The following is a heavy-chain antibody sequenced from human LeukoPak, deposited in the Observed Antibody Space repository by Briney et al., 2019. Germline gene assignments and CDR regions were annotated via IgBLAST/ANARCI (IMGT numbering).Heavy chain of an antibody. D-gene: IGHD2-2*01. V-gene: IGHV3-53*01. CDR3: ARDRFECTSTTCPYYFDY. Sequence: GGSLRLSCAASGFTFSSYWMHWVRQAPGKGLEWVSVIYSGGDTYYADSVKGRFTISRDNSKNTLYLQMNSLRAEDTAVYYCARDRFECTSTTCPYYFDYWGQGTLVTVSS. CDR1: GFTFSSYW. CDR2: IYSGGDT. J-gene: IGHJ4*02.